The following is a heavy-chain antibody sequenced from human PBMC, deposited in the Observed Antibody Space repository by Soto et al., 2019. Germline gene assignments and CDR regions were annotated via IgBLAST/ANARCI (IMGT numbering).Heavy chain of an antibody. J-gene: IGHJ4*02. CDR3: AKAEWVIPDY. Sequence: GGSLRLSCAASGFTFDDYAMHWVRQAPGKGLEWVSGISWNSGSIGYADSVKGRFTISRDNAKNSLYLQMNSLRAEDTALYYCAKAEWVIPDYGGKGTLATV. D-gene: IGHD3-22*01. CDR1: GFTFDDYA. V-gene: IGHV3-9*01. CDR2: ISWNSGSI.